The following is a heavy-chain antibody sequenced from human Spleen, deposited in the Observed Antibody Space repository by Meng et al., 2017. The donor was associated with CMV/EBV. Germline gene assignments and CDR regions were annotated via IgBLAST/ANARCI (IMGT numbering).Heavy chain of an antibody. D-gene: IGHD2/OR15-2a*01. V-gene: IGHV3-7*01. CDR2: IKEDGNYK. Sequence: GESLKISCAVSGFSFSGFWMSWVRQAPGKGLEWVANIKEDGNYKYYVDSVKGRFSISRDNAKKSLYLQMNSLRADDTAMFYCARLPVDSSFFMQEFYFDYWGQGTLVTVSS. J-gene: IGHJ4*02. CDR1: GFSFSGFW. CDR3: ARLPVDSSFFMQEFYFDY.